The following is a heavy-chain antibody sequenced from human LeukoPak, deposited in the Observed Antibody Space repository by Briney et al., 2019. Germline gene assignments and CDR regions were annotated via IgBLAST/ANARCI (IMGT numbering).Heavy chain of an antibody. CDR2: ITWDGGTA. J-gene: IGHJ3*01. V-gene: IGHV3-43D*03. CDR1: GFTFDDYA. Sequence: GGSLRLSCAASGFTFDDYAMHWVRQVPAKGLEWVSLITWDGGTAYYADSVKGRFTISRDNRKNSLSLPMNSLTIKDAAFYYFAKELFREADIFDFWGQGTMVTVSS. CDR3: AKELFREADIFDF. D-gene: IGHD2-21*01.